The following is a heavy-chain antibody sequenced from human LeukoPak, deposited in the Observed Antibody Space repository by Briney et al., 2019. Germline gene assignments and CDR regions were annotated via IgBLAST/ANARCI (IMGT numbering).Heavy chain of an antibody. V-gene: IGHV3-30*04. CDR1: GFTLSSYA. Sequence: GGSLRLSCAASGFTLSSYAMHWVRQAPGKGLEWVAVISYDGSNKYYADSVKGRFTISRDNSKNTLFLQMNSLRAEDTSVYHCAKGLSSGYSGSDYWGQGTLVTVSS. CDR3: AKGLSSGYSGSDY. J-gene: IGHJ4*02. CDR2: ISYDGSNK. D-gene: IGHD3-22*01.